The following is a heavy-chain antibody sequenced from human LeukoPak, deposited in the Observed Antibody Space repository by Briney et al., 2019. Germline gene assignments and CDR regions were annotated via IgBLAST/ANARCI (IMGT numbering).Heavy chain of an antibody. Sequence: ASVKVSCKTSGYTFTLFDINWVRQAPGQGLEWMAWTSTYNDKTKYAQKFQGRVTMSADTSTATAYIELRTLRSDDTAVYYCARGGAATSSGLDAWGQGTLVTVSS. CDR2: TSTYNDKT. D-gene: IGHD4/OR15-4a*01. V-gene: IGHV1-18*01. J-gene: IGHJ5*02. CDR1: GYTFTLFD. CDR3: ARGGAATSSGLDA.